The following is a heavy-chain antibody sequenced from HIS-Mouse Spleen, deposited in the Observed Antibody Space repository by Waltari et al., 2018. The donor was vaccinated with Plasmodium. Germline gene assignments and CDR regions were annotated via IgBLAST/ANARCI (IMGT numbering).Heavy chain of an antibody. CDR2: INQSGST. Sequence: QVQLQQWGAGLLKPSETLSLTCAVYGGSFSGYYWSWIRQPPGKGLECIGGINQSGSTNDNPALKGRVTIAVDTSKNQFSLRLSSVAAADTAVYYCAGSGSGSYYYWGQGTLVTVSS. J-gene: IGHJ4*02. V-gene: IGHV4-34*01. CDR3: AGSGSGSYYY. CDR1: GGSFSGYY. D-gene: IGHD3-10*01.